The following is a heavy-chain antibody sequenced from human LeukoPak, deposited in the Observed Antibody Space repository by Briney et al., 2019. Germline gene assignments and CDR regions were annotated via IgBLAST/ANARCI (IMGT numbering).Heavy chain of an antibody. J-gene: IGHJ3*02. Sequence: SVTVSCKASGGTFSSYAIRWVRPAPGQGLEWMGRIIPILGIANYAQKFQGKVTITADKSTSTAYMELSSLRSEDTAVYYCARGSVTPNAFDIWGQGTMVTVSS. CDR2: IIPILGIA. CDR1: GGTFSSYA. CDR3: ARGSVTPNAFDI. D-gene: IGHD4-17*01. V-gene: IGHV1-69*04.